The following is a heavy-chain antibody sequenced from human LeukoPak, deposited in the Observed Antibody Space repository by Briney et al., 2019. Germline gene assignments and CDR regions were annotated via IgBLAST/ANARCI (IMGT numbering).Heavy chain of an antibody. V-gene: IGHV4-59*11. CDR1: GASISSQY. CDR2: VHYGEST. Sequence: SETLSLTXTVSGASISSQYWSWIRQSPGNGLEWIGNVHYGESTNYNPSFSSRVAISMLPSENQFSLMLSFVTSADTALYYCARSEGGGYSAQLEYWGQGTLVTVSS. J-gene: IGHJ4*02. CDR3: ARSEGGGYSAQLEY. D-gene: IGHD5-18*01.